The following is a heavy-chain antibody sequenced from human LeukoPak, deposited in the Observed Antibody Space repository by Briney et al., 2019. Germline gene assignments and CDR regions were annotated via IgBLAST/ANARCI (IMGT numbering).Heavy chain of an antibody. CDR2: IYGDGST. V-gene: IGHV3-66*02. D-gene: IGHD3-10*01. Sequence: GGSLRLSCAASGFTVRNNYMIWVRQDPGRGLEWVSLIYGDGSTHYPDSVKGRFTTSSDNSKNTVYLQMNSLRVEDTAVYYCARDRAGTQAWVEFDPWGQGTLVTVSS. CDR3: ARDRAGTQAWVEFDP. CDR1: GFTVRNNY. J-gene: IGHJ5*02.